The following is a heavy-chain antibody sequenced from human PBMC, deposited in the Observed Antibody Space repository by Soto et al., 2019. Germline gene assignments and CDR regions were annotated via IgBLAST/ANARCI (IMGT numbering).Heavy chain of an antibody. CDR2: MTGSGGST. D-gene: IGHD2-21*02. V-gene: IGHV3-23*01. CDR3: TKDVADCGGDCFSGFDS. CDR1: GFTFTNSA. J-gene: IGHJ4*02. Sequence: SCASSGFTFTNSAMNWVRQAPGKGLEWVSTMTGSGGSTYYADPVKGRFTISRDTSKNTVYLHMNSLRAEDTAVYYCTKDVADCGGDCFSGFDSWGQGTLVTVSS.